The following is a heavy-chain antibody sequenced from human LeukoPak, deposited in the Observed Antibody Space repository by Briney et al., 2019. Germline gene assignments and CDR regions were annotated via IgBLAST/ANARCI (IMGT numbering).Heavy chain of an antibody. J-gene: IGHJ4*02. Sequence: GGSLRLSCAASGFTFSNAWMSWVRQAPGKGLEWVGRIKSKTDGGTTDYAAPVKGRFTISRDDSKNTLYLQMNSLKTEDTAVYYCTTDPRRTYYDIRLWGQGTLVTVSS. D-gene: IGHD3-9*01. V-gene: IGHV3-15*01. CDR3: TTDPRRTYYDIRL. CDR1: GFTFSNAW. CDR2: IKSKTDGGTT.